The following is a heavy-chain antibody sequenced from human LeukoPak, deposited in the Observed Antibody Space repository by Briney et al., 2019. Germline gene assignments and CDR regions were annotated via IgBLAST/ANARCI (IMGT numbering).Heavy chain of an antibody. CDR1: GYTFTSYD. CDR2: MNPNSGNT. Sequence: ASVKVSCKASGYTFTSYDINWVRQATGQGLEWMGWMNPNSGNTGYAQNFQGRVTITWNTSISTAYKELSSLRSDDTAVYFCAREGFDVWGQGTMVTVSS. CDR3: AREGFDV. J-gene: IGHJ3*01. V-gene: IGHV1-8*03.